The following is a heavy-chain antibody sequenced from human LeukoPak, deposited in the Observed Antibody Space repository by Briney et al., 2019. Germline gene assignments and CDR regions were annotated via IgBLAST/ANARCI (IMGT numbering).Heavy chain of an antibody. Sequence: PSETLSLTCTVSGDSIGTYFWNWIRQSAGEGLEWIGHVYNGGRTNYNPSLKGRVTISVDTSRNLFSLRLSSVTAADTAVYYCAKKGRTYTDYGGYYDYMDVWGKGTTVTVS. CDR3: AKKGRTYTDYGGYYDYMDV. V-gene: IGHV4-4*07. D-gene: IGHD4-17*01. CDR2: VYNGGRT. CDR1: GDSIGTYF. J-gene: IGHJ6*03.